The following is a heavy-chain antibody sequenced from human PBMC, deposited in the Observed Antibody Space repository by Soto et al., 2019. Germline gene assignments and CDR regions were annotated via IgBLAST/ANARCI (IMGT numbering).Heavy chain of an antibody. V-gene: IGHV3-20*04. Sequence: EVQLVESGGGVVRPGGSLRLSCAASGFTFDDYGMSWVRQVPGKGLEWVSGSNWNGNSRGYADSAKGRFTISRDNAKKSLYLQMNSLRVEATALYYCAISGKWLGVPYNWFDPWGQGTLVAVSS. D-gene: IGHD6-19*01. CDR2: SNWNGNSR. J-gene: IGHJ5*02. CDR3: AISGKWLGVPYNWFDP. CDR1: GFTFDDYG.